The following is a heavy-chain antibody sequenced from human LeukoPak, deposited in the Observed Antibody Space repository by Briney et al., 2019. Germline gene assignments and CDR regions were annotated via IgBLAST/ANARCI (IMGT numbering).Heavy chain of an antibody. Sequence: GGSLRLSCAASGFTFSSYGMSWVRQAPGKGLEWVSAISGSGGSTYYADSVKGRFTISRDNSKNTLYLQMNSLRAEDTAVYYCAKDLRYYYDSSGHPYFDYWGQGTLVTVSS. CDR3: AKDLRYYYDSSGHPYFDY. CDR2: ISGSGGST. D-gene: IGHD3-22*01. V-gene: IGHV3-23*01. CDR1: GFTFSSYG. J-gene: IGHJ4*02.